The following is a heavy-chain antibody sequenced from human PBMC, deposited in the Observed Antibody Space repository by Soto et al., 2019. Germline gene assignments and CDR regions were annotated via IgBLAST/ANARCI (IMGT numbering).Heavy chain of an antibody. Sequence: GGSLRLSCAASGFTFSSYVMSWVRQAPGKGLEWVSAISGSGGSTYYADSVKGRFTISRDNSKNTLYLQMNSLRAEDTAVYYCAGRVDFWSGYYTGSLDYWGQGTLVTVSS. J-gene: IGHJ4*02. CDR1: GFTFSSYV. CDR3: AGRVDFWSGYYTGSLDY. CDR2: ISGSGGST. V-gene: IGHV3-23*01. D-gene: IGHD3-3*01.